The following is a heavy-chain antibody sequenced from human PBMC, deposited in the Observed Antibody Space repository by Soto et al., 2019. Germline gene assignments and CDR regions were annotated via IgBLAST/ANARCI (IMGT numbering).Heavy chain of an antibody. V-gene: IGHV3-7*05. J-gene: IGHJ4*02. D-gene: IGHD3-22*01. CDR2: IKQDGSEK. CDR1: GFTFSSYW. CDR3: ARIFYYDSSGYYGLDY. Sequence: PGGSLRLSCAASGFTFSSYWMSWVRQAPGKGLEWVANIKQDGSEKYYVDSVKGRFTISRDNAKNSLYLQMNSLRAEDTAVYYCARIFYYDSSGYYGLDYWGQGTLVTVSS.